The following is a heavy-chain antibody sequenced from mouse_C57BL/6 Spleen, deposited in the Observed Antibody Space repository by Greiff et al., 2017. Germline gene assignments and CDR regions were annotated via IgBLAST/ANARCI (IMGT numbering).Heavy chain of an antibody. CDR3: AIGDGGYFSEFAY. J-gene: IGHJ3*01. D-gene: IGHD2-3*01. CDR2: IHPSDGDT. Sequence: VQLQQPGAELVKPGASVKVSCKASGYTFTSYCMHWVKQRPGQGLEWIGRIHPSDGDTNYNQKFKGKATLTVDTSSSTAYMHLSSLTSEDSAVYYCAIGDGGYFSEFAYWGQGALVTVSA. CDR1: GYTFTSYC. V-gene: IGHV1-74*01.